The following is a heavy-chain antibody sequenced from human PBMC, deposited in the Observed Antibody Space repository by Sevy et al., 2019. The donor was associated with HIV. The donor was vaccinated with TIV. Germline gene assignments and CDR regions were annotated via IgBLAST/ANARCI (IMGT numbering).Heavy chain of an antibody. D-gene: IGHD6-13*01. CDR1: GFTFSNYN. V-gene: IGHV3-48*01. J-gene: IGHJ4*02. CDR3: ARHQLRVSATGFDY. Sequence: GGSLRLSCAASGFTFSNYNMDWVRQAPGKGLEWVSYITFSSNTIYDADSVKGRFTISRDNAKKSLYLQMNSLRAEDTAVYYCARHQLRVSATGFDYWGQGTLVTVSS. CDR2: ITFSSNTI.